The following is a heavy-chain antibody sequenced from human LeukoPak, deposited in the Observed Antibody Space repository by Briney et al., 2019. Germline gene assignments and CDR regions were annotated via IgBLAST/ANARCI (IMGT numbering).Heavy chain of an antibody. V-gene: IGHV4-59*08. D-gene: IGHD3-10*01. CDR2: IYYSGST. CDR1: GGSINNYY. J-gene: IGHJ4*02. Sequence: SETLSLTCSVSGGSINNYYWSWIRQPPGKGLEWIAYIYYSGSTNYNPSLKSRVTISVDTSKNQFSLMLSSVTAADTAVYYCARNNARLGGWIGEVEFWGQGALVTVSS. CDR3: ARNNARLGGWIGEVEF.